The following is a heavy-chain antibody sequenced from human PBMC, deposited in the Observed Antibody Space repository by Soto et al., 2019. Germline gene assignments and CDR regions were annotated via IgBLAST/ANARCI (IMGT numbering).Heavy chain of an antibody. V-gene: IGHV4-34*01. Sequence: SETLSLTCAVYGGSFSGYYWSWIRQPPGKGLEWIGEINHSGSTNYNPSLKSRVTISVDTSKNQFSLKLSSVTAADTAVYYCARRYYDFWSGYGQGYYYYGLAVWGQGTTVTVSS. CDR1: GGSFSGYY. CDR2: INHSGST. CDR3: ARRYYDFWSGYGQGYYYYGLAV. J-gene: IGHJ6*02. D-gene: IGHD3-3*01.